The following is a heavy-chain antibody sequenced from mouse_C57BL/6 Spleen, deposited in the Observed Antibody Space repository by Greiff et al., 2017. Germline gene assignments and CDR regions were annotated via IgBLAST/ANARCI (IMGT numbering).Heavy chain of an antibody. D-gene: IGHD2-4*01. CDR2: IDPEDGET. CDR1: GFNITDYY. CDR3: ARSVYYDYHDYAMDY. J-gene: IGHJ4*01. Sequence: VQLQQSGAELVKPGASVKLSCTASGFNITDYYMHWVKQRPEQGLEWIGRIDPEDGETKYAPKFQGKATITADTSSTTAYLQLSSLTSADTAVYDCARSVYYDYHDYAMDYWGQGTSVTVSS. V-gene: IGHV14-2*01.